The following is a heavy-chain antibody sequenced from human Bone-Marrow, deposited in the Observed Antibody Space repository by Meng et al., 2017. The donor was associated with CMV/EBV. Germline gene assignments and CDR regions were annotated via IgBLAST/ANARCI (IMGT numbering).Heavy chain of an antibody. CDR1: GGSFSSSY. J-gene: IGHJ5*02. CDR2: INHSGST. D-gene: IGHD6-19*01. V-gene: IGHV4-34*01. CDR3: ARDTAVAAGNFDP. Sequence: SQTLSLTCAVYGGSFSSSYWTWIRQPPGKGLEWIGEINHSGSTNYNPSLKSRVTISVDTSKNQFSLKLSSVTAADTAVYYCARDTAVAAGNFDPWGQGTLVTVSS.